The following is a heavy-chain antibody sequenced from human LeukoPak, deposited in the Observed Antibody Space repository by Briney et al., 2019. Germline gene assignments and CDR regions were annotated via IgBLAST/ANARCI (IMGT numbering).Heavy chain of an antibody. J-gene: IGHJ5*02. CDR2: ISYSGST. CDR3: ARDYSSGYYYGLGWFDP. CDR1: GGSISSSSYY. V-gene: IGHV4-61*01. Sequence: PSETLSLTCTVSGGSISSSSYYWGWIRQPPGKGLEWVGDISYSGSTNYNSSLKSRVTISVDTSKNQFSLKLSSVTAADTAVYYCARDYSSGYYYGLGWFDPWGQGTLVTVSS. D-gene: IGHD3-22*01.